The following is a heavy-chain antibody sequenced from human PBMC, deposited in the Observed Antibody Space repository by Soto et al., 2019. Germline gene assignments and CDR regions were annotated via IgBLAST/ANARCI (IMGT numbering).Heavy chain of an antibody. CDR3: ARGYYYDSSGLAPFDY. CDR2: INPNSGGT. D-gene: IGHD3-22*01. V-gene: IGHV1-2*02. J-gene: IGHJ4*02. CDR1: GYTFTGYY. Sequence: ASVKVSCKASGYTFTGYYMHWVRQAPGQGLEWMGWINPNSGGTNYAQKFRGRVTMTRDTSISTAYMELSRLRSDDTAVYYCARGYYYDSSGLAPFDYWGQGTLVTVSS.